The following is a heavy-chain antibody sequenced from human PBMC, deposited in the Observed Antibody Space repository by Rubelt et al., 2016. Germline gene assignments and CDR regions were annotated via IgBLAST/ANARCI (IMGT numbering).Heavy chain of an antibody. D-gene: IGHD6-19*01. J-gene: IGHJ4*02. CDR2: IWYDGSNK. CDR1: GFTFSSYG. CDR3: ARGIAVAGHYFDY. Sequence: AASGFTFSSYGMHWVRQAPGKGLEWVAVIWYDGSNKYYADSVKGRFTISRDNSKNTLYLQMNSLRAEDTAVYYCARGIAVAGHYFDYWGQGTLVTVSS. V-gene: IGHV3-33*01.